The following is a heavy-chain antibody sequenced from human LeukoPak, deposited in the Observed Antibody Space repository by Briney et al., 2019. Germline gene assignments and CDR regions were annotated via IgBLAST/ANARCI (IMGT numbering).Heavy chain of an antibody. CDR1: GFTFSSYA. CDR2: ISYDGSNK. Sequence: HSGGSLRLSCAASGFTFSSYAMHWVRQAPGKGLEWVAVISYDGSNKYYADSVKGRFTISRDNSKNTLYLQMNSLRAEDTAVYYCGEGSSGWYAYWGQGILVTVSS. V-gene: IGHV3-30-3*01. J-gene: IGHJ4*02. D-gene: IGHD6-19*01. CDR3: GEGSSGWYAY.